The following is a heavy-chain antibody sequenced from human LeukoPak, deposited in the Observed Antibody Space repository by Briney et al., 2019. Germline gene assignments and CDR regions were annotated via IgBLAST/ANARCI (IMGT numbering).Heavy chain of an antibody. CDR3: ARHKHQLLLKGYWFDP. Sequence: PSETLSLTCTVSGGSISSSSYYWGWIRQPPGKGLEWIGSIYYSGSTYYNPSLKSRVTISVDTSKNQFSLKLSSVTAADTAVYYCARHKHQLLLKGYWFDPWGQGTLVTVSS. J-gene: IGHJ5*02. V-gene: IGHV4-39*01. CDR1: GGSISSSSYY. CDR2: IYYSGST. D-gene: IGHD2-2*01.